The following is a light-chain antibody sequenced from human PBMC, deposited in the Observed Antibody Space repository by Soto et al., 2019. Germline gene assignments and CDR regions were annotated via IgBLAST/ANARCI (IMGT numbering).Light chain of an antibody. CDR2: DTS. V-gene: IGKV3D-20*01. CDR1: QTLHSSY. J-gene: IGKJ1*01. CDR3: QQYGSSPS. Sequence: EIVLMQSPGTLSLPPGERATLSCRASQTLHSSYLAWYQQKPGLAPRLILYDTSFRATGVPDRFSGSGSGTDFTLTISRLDPEDFAVYYCQQYGSSPSFGQGTKVDIK.